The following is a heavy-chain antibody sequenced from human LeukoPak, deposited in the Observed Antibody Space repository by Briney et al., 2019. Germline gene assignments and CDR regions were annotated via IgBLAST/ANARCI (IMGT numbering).Heavy chain of an antibody. CDR1: GGSLNSGTFC. CDR2: MYYVGSS. CDR3: ARRSDSGGDDGEDYFDY. D-gene: IGHD3-10*01. V-gene: IGHV4-39*01. J-gene: IGHJ4*02. Sequence: SETLSLACTVSGGSLNSGTFCWGWTRQPPGKWLEWIGSMYYVGSSYYKPSLKSRSTTSVDTSKNQFFLKLTSVTAANTALYICARRSDSGGDDGEDYFDYWGQGTLVTVSS.